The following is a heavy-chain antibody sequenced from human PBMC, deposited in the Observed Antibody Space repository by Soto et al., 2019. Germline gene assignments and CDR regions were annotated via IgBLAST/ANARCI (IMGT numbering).Heavy chain of an antibody. J-gene: IGHJ4*02. V-gene: IGHV4-39*01. CDR2: IYYSGST. D-gene: IGHD3-22*01. CDR1: GGSISSSSYY. CDR3: ARLYDSSGPVDY. Sequence: QLQLQESGPGLVKPSETLSLTCTVSGGSISSSSYYWCWIRQPPGKGLEWIGSIYYSGSTYYNPSLKSRVTISVDTSKNQFSLKLSSVTAADTAVYYGARLYDSSGPVDYWGQGTLVTVSS.